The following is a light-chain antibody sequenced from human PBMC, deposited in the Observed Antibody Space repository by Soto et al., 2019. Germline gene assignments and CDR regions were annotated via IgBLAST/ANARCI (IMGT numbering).Light chain of an antibody. CDR1: SSNIGSNY. Sequence: QAVVTQPPSASGTPGQRVTISCSISSSNIGSNYVYWYQHLPGTAPKLLIYRNNQRPSGVPDRFSGSKSGTSAALAISGLLSEDEADYYCAAWDDSLSVVVFGGGTKLTVL. CDR2: RNN. CDR3: AAWDDSLSVVV. J-gene: IGLJ2*01. V-gene: IGLV1-47*01.